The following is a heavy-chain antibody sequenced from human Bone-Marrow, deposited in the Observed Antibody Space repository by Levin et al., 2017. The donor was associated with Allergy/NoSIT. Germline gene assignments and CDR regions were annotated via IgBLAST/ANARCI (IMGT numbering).Heavy chain of an antibody. V-gene: IGHV4-59*01. CDR3: ARRLADHDYFGMDV. Sequence: SQTLSLTCSVSGGSLTSYYWSWIRQPPGKGLEWIGCIYYSGNTNYNPSLKSRVTMSVDTSKNQFSLILSSVTAADTAVYYCARRLADHDYFGMDVWGQGTTVTVSS. CDR2: IYYSGNT. J-gene: IGHJ6*02. D-gene: IGHD1-14*01. CDR1: GGSLTSYY.